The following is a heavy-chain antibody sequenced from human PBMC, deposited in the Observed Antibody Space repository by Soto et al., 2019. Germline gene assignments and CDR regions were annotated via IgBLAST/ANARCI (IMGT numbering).Heavy chain of an antibody. J-gene: IGHJ3*02. Sequence: KPSETLSLTCSVSDDSINSDKYYWGWIRQPPGKGLEWIGSIYYRGNTYYSPSLQTRVTISLDKSKDQFSLKLNSVTAADTAVYYCARRLERRLDAFDIWGQGTMVTVSS. CDR3: ARRLERRLDAFDI. D-gene: IGHD1-1*01. CDR1: DDSINSDKYY. CDR2: IYYRGNT. V-gene: IGHV4-39*01.